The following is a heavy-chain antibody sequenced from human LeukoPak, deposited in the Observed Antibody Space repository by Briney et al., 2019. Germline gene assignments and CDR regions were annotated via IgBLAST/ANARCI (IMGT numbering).Heavy chain of an antibody. V-gene: IGHV3-23*01. CDR2: IGSSGVNT. J-gene: IGHJ5*02. CDR3: AKGRNSGSYFGIDP. CDR1: GFTFSDYA. Sequence: PGKSLRLSCAASGFTFSDYAMSWVRQAPGKGLEWVSGIGSSGVNTDYATSVKGRFTISRDNTKSTLHLLMNSLRVEDTATYYCAKGRNSGSYFGIDPWGQGTPVSVSS. D-gene: IGHD3-10*01.